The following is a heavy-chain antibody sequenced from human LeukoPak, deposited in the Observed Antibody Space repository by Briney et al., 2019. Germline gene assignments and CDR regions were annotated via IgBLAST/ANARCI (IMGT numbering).Heavy chain of an antibody. D-gene: IGHD3-22*01. CDR1: GYTFTIYY. V-gene: IGHV1-46*01. CDR3: ARSHSYYYDSSGYYSDY. Sequence: ASVKVSCKTSGYTFTIYYMHWVRQAPGQGLEWMGIINPSGGSTSYAQEFQGRVTMTRDTSTSTVYMELSSLRSEDTAVYYCARSHSYYYDSSGYYSDYWGQGTLVTVSS. CDR2: INPSGGST. J-gene: IGHJ4*02.